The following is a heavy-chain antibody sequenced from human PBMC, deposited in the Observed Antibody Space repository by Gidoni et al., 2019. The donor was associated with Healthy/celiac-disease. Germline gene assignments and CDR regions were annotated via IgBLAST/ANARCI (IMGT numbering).Heavy chain of an antibody. V-gene: IGHV4-31*03. Sequence: QVQLQESGPGLVKPSQTLSLTCTVSGGSISSGGYYWSWIRQHPGKGLEWIGYISYSGSTYYNPSLKSRVTISVDTSKNQFSLKLSSVTAADTAVYYCARGYGSYYYYYYMDVWGKGTTVTVSS. J-gene: IGHJ6*03. CDR3: ARGYGSYYYYYYMDV. D-gene: IGHD1-26*01. CDR1: GGSISSGGYY. CDR2: ISYSGST.